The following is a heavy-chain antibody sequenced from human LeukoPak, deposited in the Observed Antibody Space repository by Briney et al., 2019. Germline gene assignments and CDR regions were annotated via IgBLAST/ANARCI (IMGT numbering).Heavy chain of an antibody. V-gene: IGHV3-23*01. J-gene: IGHJ4*02. CDR2: ISGSGGST. D-gene: IGHD3-9*01. Sequence: GGSLRLSCAASGFTFSSYAMSWVRQAPGKGLEWVSAISGSGGSTYYADSVKGRFTISRDYSKNTLYLQMNSLRAEDTAVYYCAKAPHYDILTDYWGQGTLVTVSS. CDR1: GFTFSSYA. CDR3: AKAPHYDILTDY.